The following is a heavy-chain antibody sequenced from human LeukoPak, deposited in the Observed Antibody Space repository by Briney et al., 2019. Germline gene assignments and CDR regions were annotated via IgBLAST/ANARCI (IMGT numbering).Heavy chain of an antibody. CDR3: ARDRVGATTYYFDY. CDR1: GFTLSSYA. V-gene: IGHV3-20*04. D-gene: IGHD1-26*01. J-gene: IGHJ4*02. CDR2: INWNGGST. Sequence: GGSLRLSCAASGFTLSSYAMNWVRQAPGKGLEWVSGINWNGGSTGYADSVKGRFTISRDNAKNSLYLQMNSLRAEDTALYYCARDRVGATTYYFDYWGQGTLVTVSP.